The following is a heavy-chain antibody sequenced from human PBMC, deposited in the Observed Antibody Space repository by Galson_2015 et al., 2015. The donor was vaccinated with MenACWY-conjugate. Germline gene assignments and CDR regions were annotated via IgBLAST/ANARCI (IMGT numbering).Heavy chain of an antibody. Sequence: SVKVSCKASGYTFTSYGFSRVRQTPGQGLEWIGWISAYNGNINYAQKFQGRVTMTTDTSTSTAYMELRSLRSDDTAVYYCARRSGWTNDAFDIWGQGTMVTVSS. J-gene: IGHJ3*02. CDR3: ARRSGWTNDAFDI. CDR2: ISAYNGNI. CDR1: GYTFTSYG. D-gene: IGHD6-19*01. V-gene: IGHV1-18*01.